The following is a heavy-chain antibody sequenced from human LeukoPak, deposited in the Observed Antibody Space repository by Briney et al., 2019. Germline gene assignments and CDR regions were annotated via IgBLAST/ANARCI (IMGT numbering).Heavy chain of an antibody. J-gene: IGHJ4*02. Sequence: PGGSLRLSCAASGFTFSSYAMSWVRQAPGKGLECVSAISDSGGSTYYADSVKGRFTISRDNSKNTLYLQMNSLRAEDTAVYYCAKEGYYDSSGYFDYWGQGTLVTVSS. CDR1: GFTFSSYA. CDR3: AKEGYYDSSGYFDY. V-gene: IGHV3-23*01. D-gene: IGHD3-22*01. CDR2: ISDSGGST.